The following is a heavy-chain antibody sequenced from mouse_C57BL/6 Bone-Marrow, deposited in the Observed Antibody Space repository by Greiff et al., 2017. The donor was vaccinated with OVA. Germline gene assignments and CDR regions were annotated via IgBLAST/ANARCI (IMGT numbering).Heavy chain of an antibody. CDR1: GFTFNTYA. CDR2: IRSKSSNYAT. D-gene: IGHD2-3*01. CDR3: VGDRYGYYVDWYFDV. Sequence: EVQLVESGGGLVQPKGSLKLSCAASGFTFNTYAMHWVRQAPGKGLEWVARIRSKSSNYATYYADSVKDRFTISRDDSQSMLYLQMNNMKTEDTAMYYCVGDRYGYYVDWYFDVWGTGTTVTVSS. V-gene: IGHV10-3*01. J-gene: IGHJ1*03.